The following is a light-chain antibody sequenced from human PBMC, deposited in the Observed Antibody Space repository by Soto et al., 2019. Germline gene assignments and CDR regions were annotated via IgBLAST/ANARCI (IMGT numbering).Light chain of an antibody. Sequence: DIQLTQSPSSLSASVGDNITLACRSSQSISIYLNWYQVIPGKAPRLLISAASTLQSGVPSRFSGSGSGADFTLNISSLQPEDFATYYCQQSFTNPTFGQGTKVEVK. CDR1: QSISIY. J-gene: IGKJ2*01. CDR3: QQSFTNPT. V-gene: IGKV1-39*01. CDR2: AAS.